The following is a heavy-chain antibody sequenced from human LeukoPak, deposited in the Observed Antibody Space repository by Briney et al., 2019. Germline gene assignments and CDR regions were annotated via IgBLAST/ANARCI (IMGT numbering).Heavy chain of an antibody. V-gene: IGHV4-4*07. D-gene: IGHD6-13*01. J-gene: IGHJ4*02. CDR2: IYTNGST. CDR3: ASGYGSSWAR. CDR1: VGSITSYY. Sequence: SETLSLTCTVSVGSITSYYLGWIRQPAGKGLEWIGRIYTNGSTNYNPSLKSRVTRQLQKSKNQFSQQPETGGAAGTAVYYCASGYGSSWARWGQGTLDTVST.